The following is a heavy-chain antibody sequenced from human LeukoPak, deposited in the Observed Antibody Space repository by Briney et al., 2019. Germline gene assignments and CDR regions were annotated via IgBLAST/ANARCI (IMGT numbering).Heavy chain of an antibody. V-gene: IGHV4-59*11. CDR2: IYYSGST. J-gene: IGHJ4*02. CDR1: GGSISSHY. D-gene: IGHD5-18*01. Sequence: SETLSLTCTVSGGSISSHYWSWIRQPPGKGLEWIGYIYYSGSTNYNPSLKSRVTISVDTYKNQFSLKLSSVTAADTAVYYCARRGYSYGKYYFDYWGQGTLVTVSS. CDR3: ARRGYSYGKYYFDY.